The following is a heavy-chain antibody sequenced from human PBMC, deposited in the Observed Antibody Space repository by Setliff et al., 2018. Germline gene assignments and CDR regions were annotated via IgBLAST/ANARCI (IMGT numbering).Heavy chain of an antibody. Sequence: ASVKVSCKASGYSFTSYTIHWARQAPGQGLEWMGWISPGNGNTAYSQKIQDRVTITRDTSASTAYMELSSLRSEDAAVYYCARIGFGYYSTSGAWYFDNWGQGALVTVSS. D-gene: IGHD2-8*01. CDR2: ISPGNGNT. V-gene: IGHV1-3*01. CDR1: GYSFTSYT. J-gene: IGHJ4*02. CDR3: ARIGFGYYSTSGAWYFDN.